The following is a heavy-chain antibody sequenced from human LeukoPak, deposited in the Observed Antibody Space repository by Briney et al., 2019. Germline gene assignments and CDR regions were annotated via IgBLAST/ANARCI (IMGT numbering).Heavy chain of an antibody. V-gene: IGHV4-4*07. CDR1: GGAIIPFY. CDR3: AKDYYDSSEGWFDP. CDR2: IYSSGST. J-gene: IGHJ5*02. D-gene: IGHD3-22*01. Sequence: SETLSLTCSVSGGAIIPFYWNWIRQPAGRLLEWIGRIYSSGSTKYNPSLRSRVTMSVDTSKNQFSLKLSSVTAADTAVYYCAKDYYDSSEGWFDPWGQGTLVTVSS.